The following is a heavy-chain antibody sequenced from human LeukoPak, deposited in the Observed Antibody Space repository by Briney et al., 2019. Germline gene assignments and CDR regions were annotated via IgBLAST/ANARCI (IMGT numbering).Heavy chain of an antibody. V-gene: IGHV4-34*01. J-gene: IGHJ4*02. Sequence: NPSETLSLTCAVYGGSFSGYYWSWIRQPPGKGLEWIGEINHSGSTNYNPSLKSRVTMSVDTSKNQFSLKLSSVTAADTAVYYCARVGYPPAGFDYWGQGTLVTVSS. CDR3: ARVGYPPAGFDY. CDR1: GGSFSGYY. CDR2: INHSGST. D-gene: IGHD2-15*01.